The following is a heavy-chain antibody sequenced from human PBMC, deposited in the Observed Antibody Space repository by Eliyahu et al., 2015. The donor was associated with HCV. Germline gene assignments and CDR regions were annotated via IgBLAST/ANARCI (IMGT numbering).Heavy chain of an antibody. Sequence: EVQLVQSGAEVKKPGESLKISCEGSGYSFTNYWIGWVRQMPGKGLEWMGIIYPGDSDVRYSPSFQGQVTISADKSITTAYLQWSSLKASDTAIYYCARVDRILTAYYYFDYWGQGTLVTVSS. CDR1: GYSFTNYW. V-gene: IGHV5-51*03. CDR2: IYPGDSDV. CDR3: ARVDRILTAYYYFDY. D-gene: IGHD3-9*01. J-gene: IGHJ4*02.